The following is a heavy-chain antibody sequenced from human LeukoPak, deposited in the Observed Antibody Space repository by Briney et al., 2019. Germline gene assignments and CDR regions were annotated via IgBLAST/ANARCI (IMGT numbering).Heavy chain of an antibody. CDR3: TTDNVYYGGYFPYYYMDV. CDR2: IKSKTDGGTT. CDR1: GFTFSNAW. J-gene: IGHJ6*03. Sequence: GGSLRLSCAASGFTFSNAWMSWVRQAPGKGLEWVGRIKSKTDGGTTDYAAPVKGRFTISRDDSKNTLYLQMNSLKTEDTAVYYCTTDNVYYGGYFPYYYMDVWGKGTTVTVSS. D-gene: IGHD5-12*01. V-gene: IGHV3-15*01.